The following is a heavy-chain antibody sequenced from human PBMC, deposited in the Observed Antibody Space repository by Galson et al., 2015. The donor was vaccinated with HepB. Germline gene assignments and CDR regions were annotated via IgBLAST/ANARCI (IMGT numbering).Heavy chain of an antibody. Sequence: SVKVSCKASGYTFTSYYMHWVRQAPGQGLEWMGIINPSGGSTSYAQKFQGRVTMTRDTSTSTVYMELSSLRSEDTAVYYCATWGIVGATSDYWGQGTLVTVSS. CDR2: INPSGGST. V-gene: IGHV1-46*01. CDR1: GYTFTSYY. J-gene: IGHJ4*02. CDR3: ATWGIVGATSDY. D-gene: IGHD1-26*01.